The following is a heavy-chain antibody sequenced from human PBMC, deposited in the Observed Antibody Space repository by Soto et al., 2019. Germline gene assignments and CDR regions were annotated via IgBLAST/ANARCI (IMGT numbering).Heavy chain of an antibody. Sequence: PGGSLRLSCAASGFTSSSYGMHWVRQAPGKGLEWVAVISYNGSNKYYADSVKGRFTISRDNSKNTLYLQLNSLRAEDTALFYCARVQWLVAPPSVSFDYWGQGALVTVSS. CDR3: ARVQWLVAPPSVSFDY. J-gene: IGHJ4*02. V-gene: IGHV3-30*03. CDR1: GFTSSSYG. D-gene: IGHD6-19*01. CDR2: ISYNGSNK.